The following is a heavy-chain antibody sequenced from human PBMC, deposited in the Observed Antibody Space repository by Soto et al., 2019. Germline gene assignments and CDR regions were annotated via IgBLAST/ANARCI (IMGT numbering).Heavy chain of an antibody. J-gene: IGHJ6*02. CDR3: ARDRDKNLYSGYDFYYYYGMDV. V-gene: IGHV1-69*13. CDR1: GGTFSSYA. CDR2: IIPIFGTA. D-gene: IGHD5-12*01. Sequence: SVKVSCKASGGTFSSYAISWVRQAPGQGLEWMGGIIPIFGTANYAQKFQGRVTITADESTSTAYMELSSLRSEDTAVYYCARDRDKNLYSGYDFYYYYGMDVWGQGTTVTVSS.